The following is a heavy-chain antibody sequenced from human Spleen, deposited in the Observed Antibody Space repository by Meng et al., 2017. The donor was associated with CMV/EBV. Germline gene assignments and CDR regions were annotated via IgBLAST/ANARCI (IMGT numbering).Heavy chain of an antibody. CDR3: GRHSKWNLYGLAV. V-gene: IGHV3-53*01. D-gene: IGHD1-1*01. CDR2: IYDDGST. J-gene: IGHJ6*02. Sequence: GGSLRLSCAASGFTVSVNYMSWVRQAPGKGLEWVSVIYDDGSTYYADFVKGRFTISRDNSKNTLYLQMNSLRAEDTAVYYCGRHSKWNLYGLAVWGQGTTVTVSS. CDR1: GFTVSVNY.